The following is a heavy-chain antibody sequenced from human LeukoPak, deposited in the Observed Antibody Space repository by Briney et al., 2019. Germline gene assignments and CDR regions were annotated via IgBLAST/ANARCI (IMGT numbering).Heavy chain of an antibody. J-gene: IGHJ3*02. Sequence: PGGSLRLSCAASGFTFSSYSMNWVRQAPGKGLEWVSSISSSSSYIYYADSVKGRFTISRETAKNSLYLQMNSLRAEDTAVYYCARLGGLPRGAFDIWGQGTMVTVSS. CDR2: ISSSSSYI. V-gene: IGHV3-21*01. CDR3: ARLGGLPRGAFDI. CDR1: GFTFSSYS. D-gene: IGHD3-16*01.